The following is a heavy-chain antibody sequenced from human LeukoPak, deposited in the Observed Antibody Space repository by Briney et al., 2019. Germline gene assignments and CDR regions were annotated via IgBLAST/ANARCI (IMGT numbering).Heavy chain of an antibody. D-gene: IGHD3-22*01. CDR1: GGSFSGYY. Sequence: SETLSLTCAVYGGSFSGYYWTWIRQTPEKGLEWIGEMNPSGSTSYNPSLKSRVTISVDTSKNQFSLKLSSVTAADTAVYYCARGRQDVTMIVVVMTAVSYYLDVWGKGTSVTVS. J-gene: IGHJ6*03. V-gene: IGHV4-34*01. CDR3: ARGRQDVTMIVVVMTAVSYYLDV. CDR2: MNPSGST.